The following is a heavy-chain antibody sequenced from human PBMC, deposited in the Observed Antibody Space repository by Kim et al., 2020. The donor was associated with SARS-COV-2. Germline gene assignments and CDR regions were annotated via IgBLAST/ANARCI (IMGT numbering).Heavy chain of an antibody. J-gene: IGHJ4*02. CDR3: AREEYSSMN. CDR2: GTT. Sequence: GTTYSNPSLKSRVNISGGTSKNQFSLKLSSVTAADTAVYYCAREEYSSMNWGQGTLVTVSS. V-gene: IGHV4-30-2*05. D-gene: IGHD6-6*01.